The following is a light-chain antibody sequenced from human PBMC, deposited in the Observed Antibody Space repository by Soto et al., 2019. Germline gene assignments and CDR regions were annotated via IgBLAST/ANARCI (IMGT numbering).Light chain of an antibody. Sequence: EIVLTQSPATLSLSPGERATLSCRASQSVSSYLAWYQQKPGQAPRLLIYDASNRATGIPARFSGSGSGTAFTLPISSLEPEDFAVYYCQQADTFGQGTKVEIK. CDR3: QQADT. V-gene: IGKV3-11*01. J-gene: IGKJ1*01. CDR1: QSVSSY. CDR2: DAS.